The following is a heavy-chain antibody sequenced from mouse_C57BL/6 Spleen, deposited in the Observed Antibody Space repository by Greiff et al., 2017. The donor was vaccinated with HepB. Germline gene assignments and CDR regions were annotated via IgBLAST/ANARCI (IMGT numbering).Heavy chain of an antibody. CDR3: ARKSYSLYFDY. CDR1: GYSFTDYN. V-gene: IGHV1-39*01. J-gene: IGHJ2*01. CDR2: INPNYGTT. Sequence: VRRRRAGPELVKPVGGVRVSCKASGYSFTDYNMNWVKQSNGKSLEWIGVINPNYGTTSYNQKFKGKATLTVDQSSSTAYMQLNSLTSEDSAVYYCARKSYSLYFDYWGQGTTLTVSS. D-gene: IGHD1-1*01.